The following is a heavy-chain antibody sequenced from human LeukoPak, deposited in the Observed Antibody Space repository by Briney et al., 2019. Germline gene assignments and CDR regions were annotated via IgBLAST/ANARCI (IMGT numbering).Heavy chain of an antibody. Sequence: SETLSLTCAVSGGSISSSNWWSWVRQPPGKGLEWIGEIYHSGSTNYNPSLKSRVTISVDTSKNQFSLKVTSVTAADTAVYYCARRGGYCSGGSCELDYWGQGTLVTVSS. V-gene: IGHV4-4*02. CDR1: GGSISSSNW. CDR3: ARRGGYCSGGSCELDY. J-gene: IGHJ4*02. D-gene: IGHD2-15*01. CDR2: IYHSGST.